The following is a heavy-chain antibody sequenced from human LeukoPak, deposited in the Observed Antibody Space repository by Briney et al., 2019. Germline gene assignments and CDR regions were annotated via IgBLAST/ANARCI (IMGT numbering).Heavy chain of an antibody. Sequence: GGSLRLSCAASGLTVSSNCMSWVRQAPGKGLEWVSILYHGGSTYYADSVKGRFSISRDTSKNTLYLQMNSLRVEDTAVYYCATRRFGELTYWGQGTLVTVSS. D-gene: IGHD3-10*01. V-gene: IGHV3-66*01. CDR3: ATRRFGELTY. J-gene: IGHJ4*02. CDR2: LYHGGST. CDR1: GLTVSSNC.